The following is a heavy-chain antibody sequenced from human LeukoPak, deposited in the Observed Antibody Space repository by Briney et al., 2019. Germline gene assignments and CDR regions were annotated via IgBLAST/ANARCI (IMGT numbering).Heavy chain of an antibody. D-gene: IGHD4-17*01. Sequence: PSETLSLTCTVYGGSISSYYWSWIRQPPGKGLEWIGYVYNSGSTNYNPSLKSRVTISVDTSMNQFSLRLSSVTAADTAVYYCAKDRRRTTVTTNECWGQGTLVTVSS. CDR1: GGSISSYY. V-gene: IGHV4-59*01. CDR3: AKDRRRTTVTTNEC. J-gene: IGHJ4*02. CDR2: VYNSGST.